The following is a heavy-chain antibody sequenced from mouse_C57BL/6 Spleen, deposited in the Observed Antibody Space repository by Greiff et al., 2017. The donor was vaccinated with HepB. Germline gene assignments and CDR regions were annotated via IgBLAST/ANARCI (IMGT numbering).Heavy chain of an antibody. D-gene: IGHD1-1*01. CDR2: IHPNSGST. J-gene: IGHJ2*01. CDR1: GYTFTSYW. V-gene: IGHV1-64*01. Sequence: QVQLQQPGAELVKPGASVKLSCKASGYTFTSYWMHWVKQRPGQGLEWIGMIHPNSGSTNYNEKFKSKATLTVDKSSSTAYMQLSSLTSEDSAVYYCASGTTVLATNYFDYWGQDTTLTVSS. CDR3: ASGTTVLATNYFDY.